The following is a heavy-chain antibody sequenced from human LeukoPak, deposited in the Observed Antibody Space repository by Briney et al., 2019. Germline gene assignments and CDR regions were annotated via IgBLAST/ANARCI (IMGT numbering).Heavy chain of an antibody. CDR3: ACSGSYYKSIDCFDY. Sequence: ASVKVSCKVSGYTLTELSMHWVRQAPGKGLEWMGGFDPEDGETIYAQKFQGRVTMTEDTSTDTAYMELSSLRSEDTAVYYCACSGSYYKSIDCFDYWGQGTLVTVSS. CDR2: FDPEDGET. CDR1: GYTLTELS. V-gene: IGHV1-24*01. D-gene: IGHD3-10*02. J-gene: IGHJ4*02.